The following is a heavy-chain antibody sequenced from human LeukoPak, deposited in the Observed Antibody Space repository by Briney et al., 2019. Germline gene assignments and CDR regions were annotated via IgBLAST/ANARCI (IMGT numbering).Heavy chain of an antibody. CDR2: IYTSGST. Sequence: SETLSLTCTVSGGSISSYYWDWIRQPPGKGLEWIGYIYTSGSTNYNPSLKSRVTISVDTSKNQFSLKLSSVTAADTAVYYCASYGSGIFDYWGQGTLVTVSS. D-gene: IGHD3-10*01. CDR3: ASYGSGIFDY. V-gene: IGHV4-4*09. J-gene: IGHJ4*02. CDR1: GGSISSYY.